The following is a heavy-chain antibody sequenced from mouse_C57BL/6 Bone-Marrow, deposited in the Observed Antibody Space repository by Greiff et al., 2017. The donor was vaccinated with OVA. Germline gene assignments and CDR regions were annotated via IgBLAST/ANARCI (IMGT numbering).Heavy chain of an antibody. D-gene: IGHD1-1*01. J-gene: IGHJ2*01. CDR1: GFTFSDYG. V-gene: IGHV5-17*01. CDR3: ASSYGSSYDY. Sequence: DVMLVESGGGLVKPGGSLKLSCAASGFTFSDYGMHWVRQAPEKGLEWVAYISSGSSTIYYADTVKGRFTISRDNAKNTLFLQMTSLRSEDTAMYYCASSYGSSYDYWGQGTTLTVSS. CDR2: ISSGSSTI.